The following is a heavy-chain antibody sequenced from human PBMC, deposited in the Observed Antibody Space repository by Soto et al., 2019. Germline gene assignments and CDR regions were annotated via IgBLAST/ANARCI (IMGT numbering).Heavy chain of an antibody. Sequence: SETLSLTCTVSGGSISSSSYYWGWIRQPPGKGLEWIGSVYYSGSTYYNPSLKSRVTISVDTSKNQFSLKLSSVTAADTAVYYCARFTYPHFDYWGQGTLVTVSS. CDR1: GGSISSSSYY. CDR3: ARFTYPHFDY. CDR2: VYYSGST. V-gene: IGHV4-39*01. J-gene: IGHJ4*02.